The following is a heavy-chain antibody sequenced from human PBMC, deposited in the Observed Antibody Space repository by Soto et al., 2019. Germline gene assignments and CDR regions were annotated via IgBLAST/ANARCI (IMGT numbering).Heavy chain of an antibody. CDR3: ASHRGNTYGPYDY. J-gene: IGHJ4*02. CDR2: ISHRGNP. Sequence: VQLQESGPGLVKPSGTLSLTCAVSGGSISSGNWWRWVRQSPRKGLEWIGEISHRGNPNHNPSLKSRVTISIDKSKNQFSLKLTSVTAADTAVYSCASHRGNTYGPYDYWGQGTLVTVSS. CDR1: GGSISSGNW. D-gene: IGHD5-18*01. V-gene: IGHV4-4*02.